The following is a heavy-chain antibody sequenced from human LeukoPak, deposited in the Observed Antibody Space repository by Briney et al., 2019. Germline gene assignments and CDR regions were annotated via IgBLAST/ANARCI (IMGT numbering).Heavy chain of an antibody. Sequence: PGGSLRLSCAASGFTFSSYDMNWVRQAPGKGLELVSYISSSSYDSTKYYADSVKGRFTISRDNAKNLLYLQMNRLRAEDTAVYYCARDKSAVSDIWGQGTMVTVSS. CDR1: GFTFSSYD. D-gene: IGHD6-19*01. CDR2: ISSSSYDSTK. J-gene: IGHJ3*02. V-gene: IGHV3-48*03. CDR3: ARDKSAVSDI.